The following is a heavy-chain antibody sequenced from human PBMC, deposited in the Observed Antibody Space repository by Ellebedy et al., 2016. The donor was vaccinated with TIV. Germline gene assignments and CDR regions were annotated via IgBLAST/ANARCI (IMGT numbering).Heavy chain of an antibody. CDR1: GYTFTSYG. CDR3: ARVGRDYGLDL. CDR2: ISAYNGNT. D-gene: IGHD3-3*01. V-gene: IGHV1-18*01. Sequence: AASVNVSCKASGYTFTSYGISWVRQAPGQGLEWMGWISAYNGNTNYAQKLQGRVTMTTDTSTSTADMELRSLRSEDTAVYYCARVGRDYGLDLWGRGTLVTVSS. J-gene: IGHJ2*01.